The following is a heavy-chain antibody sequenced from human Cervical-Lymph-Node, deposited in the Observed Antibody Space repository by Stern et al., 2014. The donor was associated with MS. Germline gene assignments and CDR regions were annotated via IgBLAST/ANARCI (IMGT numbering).Heavy chain of an antibody. CDR3: ARHVQGFDY. J-gene: IGHJ4*02. CDR2: IYPYDSDT. V-gene: IGHV5-51*01. CDR1: GYSFTIYY. Sequence: MQLVQSGAEVKKPGSSLKVSCKLSGYSFTIYYIAWVRQMPGKGLEWMGVIYPYDSDTTYSPSFQGQVTISADKSITTACLQWSSLRASDSAMYYCARHVQGFDYWGQGTLVTVSS.